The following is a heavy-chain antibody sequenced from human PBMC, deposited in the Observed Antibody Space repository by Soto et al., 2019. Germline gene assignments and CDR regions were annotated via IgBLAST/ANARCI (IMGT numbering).Heavy chain of an antibody. CDR3: ARFFDSGDFWSGYYRPGDY. D-gene: IGHD3-3*01. CDR2: ISAYNGNT. J-gene: IGHJ4*02. Sequence: ASVKVSFKASGYTFTSYGISWVRQAPGQGLEWMGWISAYNGNTNYAQKLQGRVTMTTDTSTSTADMELRSLRSDDTAVYYCARFFDSGDFWSGYYRPGDYWGQGTLVTVSS. CDR1: GYTFTSYG. V-gene: IGHV1-18*01.